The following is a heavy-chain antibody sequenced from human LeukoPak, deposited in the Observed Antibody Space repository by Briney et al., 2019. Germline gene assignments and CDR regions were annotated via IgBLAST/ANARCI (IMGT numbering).Heavy chain of an antibody. D-gene: IGHD2-2*01. CDR3: AKVQALGYCSSTSCYYFDY. CDR2: ISGSGGST. V-gene: IGHV3-23*01. J-gene: IGHJ4*02. Sequence: GGSLRLSCAASGFTFSSYAMSWVRQAPGKGLEWVSAISGSGGSTYYADSVKGRFTISRDDSKNTLYLQMNSLRAEDTAVYYCAKVQALGYCSSTSCYYFDYWGQGTLVTVSS. CDR1: GFTFSSYA.